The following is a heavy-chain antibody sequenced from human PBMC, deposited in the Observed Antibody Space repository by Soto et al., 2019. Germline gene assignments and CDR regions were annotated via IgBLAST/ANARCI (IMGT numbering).Heavy chain of an antibody. CDR3: ATSSDIVVVRAAIRKYYFDY. Sequence: QVQLVQSGAEVKKPGSSVKVSCKASGGTFSSYAISWVRQAPGQGLEWMGGIIPIFGTANYARKFQGRVTITEDESTSTAYMELRSLRSEDTAVYYCATSSDIVVVRAAIRKYYFDYWGQGTLVTVSS. J-gene: IGHJ4*02. CDR1: GGTFSSYA. CDR2: IIPIFGTA. V-gene: IGHV1-69*01. D-gene: IGHD2-2*02.